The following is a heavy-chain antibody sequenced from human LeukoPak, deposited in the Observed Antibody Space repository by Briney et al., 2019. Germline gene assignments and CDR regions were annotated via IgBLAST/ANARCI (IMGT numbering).Heavy chain of an antibody. Sequence: KPGRSLRLSCAASGFTFSDYYMSWIRQAPGKGLEWISYISNSASYTNNADSVKGRFTISRDNAKNSLYLQMNSLRAEDTAVYYCARHGYSKSFDYWGQGTLVTVSS. D-gene: IGHD5-24*01. CDR3: ARHGYSKSFDY. CDR2: ISNSASYT. J-gene: IGHJ4*02. CDR1: GFTFSDYY. V-gene: IGHV3-11*03.